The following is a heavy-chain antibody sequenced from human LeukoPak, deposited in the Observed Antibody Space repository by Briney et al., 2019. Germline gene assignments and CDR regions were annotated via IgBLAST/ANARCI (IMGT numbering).Heavy chain of an antibody. D-gene: IGHD2-15*01. V-gene: IGHV4-39*02. J-gene: IGHJ3*02. CDR3: ARNCSSGNCYSGAFDI. CDR2: IYYTGSP. CDR1: GASISSSNYY. Sequence: PSGTLSLTCTVSGASISSSNYYWGWIRQPPGKGLEWIGAIYYTGSPYYNPSLRGRVSMSVDKSKNHVSLNLNSVTAADTAVYYCARNCSSGNCYSGAFDIWGQGTTVTVPS.